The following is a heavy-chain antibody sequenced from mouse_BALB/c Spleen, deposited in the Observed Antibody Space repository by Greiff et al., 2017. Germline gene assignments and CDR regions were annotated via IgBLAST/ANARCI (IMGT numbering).Heavy chain of an antibody. V-gene: IGHV1S81*02. Sequence: QVQLQQSGAELVKPGASVKLSCKASGYTFTSYYMYWVKQRPGQGLEWIGEIIPSNGGTNFNEKFKSKATLTVDKSSSTAYMQLSSLTSEDSAVYYCTRSLLRSYAMDYWGQGTSVTVSS. CDR3: TRSLLRSYAMDY. CDR2: IIPSNGGT. D-gene: IGHD1-1*01. CDR1: GYTFTSYY. J-gene: IGHJ4*01.